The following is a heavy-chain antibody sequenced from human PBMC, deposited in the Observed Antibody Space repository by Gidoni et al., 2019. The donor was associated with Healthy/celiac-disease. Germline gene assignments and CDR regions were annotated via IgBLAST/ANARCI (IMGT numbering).Heavy chain of an antibody. V-gene: IGHV4-31*03. Sequence: QVQLQESGPGLVKPSQTLSLTCTVSGGSSSSGGYYWSWIRQHPGKGLEWIGYIYYSGSTYYNPSLKSRVTISVDTSKNQFSLKLSSVTAADTAVYYCARDKTSIAAREGYYYYYGMDVWGQGTTVTVSS. J-gene: IGHJ6*02. CDR2: IYYSGST. CDR1: GGSSSSGGYY. D-gene: IGHD6-6*01. CDR3: ARDKTSIAAREGYYYYYGMDV.